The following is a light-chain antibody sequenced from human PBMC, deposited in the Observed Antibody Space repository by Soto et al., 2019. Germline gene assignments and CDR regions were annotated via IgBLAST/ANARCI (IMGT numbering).Light chain of an antibody. CDR2: SNN. CDR1: SSNIGSNT. Sequence: QSVLTQPPSASGTPGQRVTISCSGSSSNIGSNTVNWYQQLPGTAPKLLIYSNNQRPSGVPDRFSGSKSGTSASLAISGLQSEEEADYYCAAWDDSLNVLCGTGTKLTVL. J-gene: IGLJ1*01. V-gene: IGLV1-44*01. CDR3: AAWDDSLNVL.